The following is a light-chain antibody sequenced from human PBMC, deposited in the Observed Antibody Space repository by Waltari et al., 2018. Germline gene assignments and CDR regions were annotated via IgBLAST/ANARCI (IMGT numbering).Light chain of an antibody. Sequence: DIQMTQSPSSLSASVGDRVTITCRESQSISSYLNWYQQKPGTAPKLLYYAASSLQSGVPSRFSGSGSGTDFTLTISSLQPEDFATYYCQQSYSTPWTFGQGTKVEIK. CDR1: QSISSY. CDR2: AAS. CDR3: QQSYSTPWT. V-gene: IGKV1-39*01. J-gene: IGKJ1*01.